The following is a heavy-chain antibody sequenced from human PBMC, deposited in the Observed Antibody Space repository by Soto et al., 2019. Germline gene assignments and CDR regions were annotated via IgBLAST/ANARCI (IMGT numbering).Heavy chain of an antibody. CDR3: ARVSGSYQYGKDV. CDR2: IYYSGST. Sequence: PSETLSLTCTVSGGSISSSSYYWGWIRQPPGKGLEWIGSIYYSGSTYYNPSLKSRVTISVDTSKNQFSLKLSSVTAADTAVYYCARVSGSYQYGKDVRGQRTTVTVSS. V-gene: IGHV4-39*07. J-gene: IGHJ6*02. D-gene: IGHD1-26*01. CDR1: GGSISSSSYY.